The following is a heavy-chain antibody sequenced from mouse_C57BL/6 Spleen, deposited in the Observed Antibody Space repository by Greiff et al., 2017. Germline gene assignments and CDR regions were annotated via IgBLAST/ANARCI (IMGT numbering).Heavy chain of an antibody. D-gene: IGHD1-1*01. CDR1: GYAFSSYW. V-gene: IGHV1-80*01. CDR2: IYPGDGDT. CDR3: ARGTTVEGYFDV. J-gene: IGHJ1*03. Sequence: QVQLQQSGAELVKPGASVKISCKASGYAFSSYWMNWVKQRPGKGLEWIGQIYPGDGDTNYNGKFKGKATLTADKSSSTAYMQLSSLTSEDSAVYFCARGTTVEGYFDVWGTGTTVTVSS.